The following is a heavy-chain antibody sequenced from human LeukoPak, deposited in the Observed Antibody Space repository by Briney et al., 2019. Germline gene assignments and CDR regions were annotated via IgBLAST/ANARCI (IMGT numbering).Heavy chain of an antibody. CDR2: IYYSGST. CDR3: ASSLPHCSGGSCYSDYYYGMDV. J-gene: IGHJ6*02. D-gene: IGHD2-15*01. V-gene: IGHV4-59*01. Sequence: PSETLSLTCTVSGGSISSYYWSWIRQPPGKGLEWLGYIYYSGSTNYNPSLKSRVTISVDTSKNQFSLKLSSVTAADTAVYYCASSLPHCSGGSCYSDYYYGMDVWGQGTTVTVSS. CDR1: GGSISSYY.